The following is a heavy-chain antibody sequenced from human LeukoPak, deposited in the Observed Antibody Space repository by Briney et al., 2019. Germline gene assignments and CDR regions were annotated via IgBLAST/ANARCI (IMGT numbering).Heavy chain of an antibody. V-gene: IGHV3-7*01. Sequence: GGSLRLSCAASGLTFSNYYMSWVRQAPGKGLEWVAYIKQDGSEKYYVDSVQGRFTISRDNTKNSLFLQMNSLRAEDMAVYYCARPRWGSMATPHFDCWGQGTLVTVSS. D-gene: IGHD5-24*01. CDR1: GLTFSNYY. CDR2: IKQDGSEK. J-gene: IGHJ4*02. CDR3: ARPRWGSMATPHFDC.